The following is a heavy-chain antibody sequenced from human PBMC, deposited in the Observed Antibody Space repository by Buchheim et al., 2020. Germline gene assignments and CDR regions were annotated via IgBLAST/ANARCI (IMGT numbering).Heavy chain of an antibody. CDR2: ISYDGSNK. D-gene: IGHD5-12*01. CDR1: GFTFSSYG. V-gene: IGHV3-30*18. Sequence: QVQLVESGGGVVQPGRSLRLSCAASGFTFSSYGMHWVRQAPGKGLEWVAVISYDGSNKYYADSVKGRFTISRDNSKNTLYLQMNSLRAEDTAVYYCAKDISGYLNYYYGMDVWGQGT. CDR3: AKDISGYLNYYYGMDV. J-gene: IGHJ6*02.